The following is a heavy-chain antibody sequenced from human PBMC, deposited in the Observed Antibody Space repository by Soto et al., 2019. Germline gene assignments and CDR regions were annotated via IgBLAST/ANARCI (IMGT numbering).Heavy chain of an antibody. CDR3: AASRASIAVTGETKYYFDY. CDR1: GYTFTAYY. V-gene: IGHV1-2*04. D-gene: IGHD6-19*01. CDR2: INPNSGGT. Sequence: ASVKVSCKASGYTFTAYYRHGVRQAPGQGLEWMGWINPNSGGTNYAQNFQGWVTMNRDTSISTAYMELSRLRSYDTAVYYSAASRASIAVTGETKYYFDYWGQGTLVAVSS. J-gene: IGHJ4*02.